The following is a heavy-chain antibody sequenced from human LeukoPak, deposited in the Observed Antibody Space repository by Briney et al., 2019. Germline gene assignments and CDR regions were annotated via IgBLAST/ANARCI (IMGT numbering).Heavy chain of an antibody. J-gene: IGHJ5*02. CDR2: INHSGST. CDR3: ARETRAARGYFDP. D-gene: IGHD6-6*01. Sequence: SETLSLTCAVYGESFSGYYWSWVRQPPGKGLEWIGEINHSGSTNYNPSLKSRVTISVDTSKNQFSLKLSSVTAADTAVYYCARETRAARGYFDPWGQGTLVTVSS. V-gene: IGHV4-34*01. CDR1: GESFSGYY.